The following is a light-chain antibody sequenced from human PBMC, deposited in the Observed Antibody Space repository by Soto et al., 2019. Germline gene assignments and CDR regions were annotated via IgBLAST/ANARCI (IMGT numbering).Light chain of an antibody. V-gene: IGKV1-39*01. CDR3: QQSYSTPRT. J-gene: IGKJ1*01. CDR1: QSISSY. CDR2: AAS. Sequence: DIQMTQSPSSLSASVGDRVTITCRASQSISSYLNWYQHKPGKAPKVLIYAASSLQSGVPSRFSGSGSGTDFTLTINSLQPEDFATYYCQQSYSTPRTFGQGTKVEV.